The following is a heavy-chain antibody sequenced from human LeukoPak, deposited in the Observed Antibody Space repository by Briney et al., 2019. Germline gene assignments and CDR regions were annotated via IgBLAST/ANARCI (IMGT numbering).Heavy chain of an antibody. D-gene: IGHD3-16*01. CDR3: AMISFGGVLPLDY. CDR2: IYHSGST. V-gene: IGHV4-4*02. CDR1: GGSISSSNW. Sequence: KPSGTLSLTCAVSGGSISSSNWWNWVRQPPGKGLEWIGEIYHSGSTNYNPSLKSRVTISVDKSKNQFSLKLSSVTAADTAVYYCAMISFGGVLPLDYWGPGTLVTVSS. J-gene: IGHJ4*02.